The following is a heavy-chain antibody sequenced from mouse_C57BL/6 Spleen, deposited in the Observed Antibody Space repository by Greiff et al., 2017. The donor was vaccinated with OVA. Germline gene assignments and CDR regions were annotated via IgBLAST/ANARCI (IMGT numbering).Heavy chain of an antibody. J-gene: IGHJ3*01. CDR2: ISNGGGST. CDR1: GFTFSDYY. V-gene: IGHV5-12*01. CDR3: ARPYDYDEGAWFAY. Sequence: EVKVVESGGGLVQPGGSLKLSCAASGFTFSDYYMYWVRQTPEKRLEWVAYISNGGGSTYYPDTVKGRFTISRDNAKNTLYLQMSRLKSEDTAMYYCARPYDYDEGAWFAYWGQGTLVTVSA. D-gene: IGHD2-4*01.